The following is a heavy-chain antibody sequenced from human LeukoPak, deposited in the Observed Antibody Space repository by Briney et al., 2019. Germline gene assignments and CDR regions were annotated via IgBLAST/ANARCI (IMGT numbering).Heavy chain of an antibody. Sequence: ASVKVSCKASGYTFTSYGISWVRQAPGQGLEWMGWISAYNGNTNYAQKFQGRVTITTDESTSTAYMELSSLRSEDTAVYYCASDFSAYYYDTSGYRDAFDIWGQGTMVTVSS. V-gene: IGHV1-18*01. CDR2: ISAYNGNT. CDR3: ASDFSAYYYDTSGYRDAFDI. J-gene: IGHJ3*02. CDR1: GYTFTSYG. D-gene: IGHD3-22*01.